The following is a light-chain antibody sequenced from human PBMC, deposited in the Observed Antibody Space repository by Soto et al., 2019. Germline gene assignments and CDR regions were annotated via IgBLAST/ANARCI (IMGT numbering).Light chain of an antibody. CDR2: DVS. V-gene: IGLV2-14*01. CDR3: SSYTNSDTLI. J-gene: IGLJ2*01. Sequence: QSALTQPASVSGSPGQSITISCTGTSSDVGGFNYVSWYQQHPGKVPKLMIFDVSNRPSGVSDRFSGSKSGNTASLTISGLQAEDEADYYCSSYTNSDTLIFGGGTKVTVL. CDR1: SSDVGGFNY.